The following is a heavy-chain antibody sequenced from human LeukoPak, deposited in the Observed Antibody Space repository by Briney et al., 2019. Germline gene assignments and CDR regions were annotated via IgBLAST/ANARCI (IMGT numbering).Heavy chain of an antibody. J-gene: IGHJ6*03. D-gene: IGHD3-3*01. Sequence: PGGSLRLSCAASGFTFDDYGMSWVRQAPGKGPEWVSGINWNGGSTGYADSVKGRFTISRDNAKNSLYLQMNSLRAEDTALYYCARGGITIFGVVSYMDVWGKGTTVTVSS. CDR1: GFTFDDYG. CDR3: ARGGITIFGVVSYMDV. V-gene: IGHV3-20*04. CDR2: INWNGGST.